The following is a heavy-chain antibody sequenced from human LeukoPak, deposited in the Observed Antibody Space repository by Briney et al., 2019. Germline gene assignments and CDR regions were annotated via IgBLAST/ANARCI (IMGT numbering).Heavy chain of an antibody. CDR1: GFTFSSYA. D-gene: IGHD3-22*01. CDR2: ISGSGGST. Sequence: GGSLRLSCAASGFTFSSYAMSWVRQAPGKGLEWVSAISGSGGSTYYADSVKGRFTVSRDNSKDTLYLHMNSLRAEDTALYYCARDIHDSSGYYYDYWGQGTLVTVSS. CDR3: ARDIHDSSGYYYDY. J-gene: IGHJ4*02. V-gene: IGHV3-23*01.